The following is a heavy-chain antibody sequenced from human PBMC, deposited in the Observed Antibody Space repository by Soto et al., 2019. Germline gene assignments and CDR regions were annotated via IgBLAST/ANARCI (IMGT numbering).Heavy chain of an antibody. CDR2: ISGIGGDT. Sequence: EVQLLESGGGLVQPGGSLRLSCAASGFTFSNYAMSWVRQAPGKGLEWVSSISGIGGDTYYADSVKGRFTISRDDSKNSLYLQMTSLRAEDTAVYYCAKLPIGKLPMVLASHCWFDVWGGGTLVSIST. V-gene: IGHV3-23*01. CDR1: GFTFSNYA. J-gene: IGHJ2*01. D-gene: IGHD3-10*01. CDR3: AKLPIGKLPMVLASHCWFDV.